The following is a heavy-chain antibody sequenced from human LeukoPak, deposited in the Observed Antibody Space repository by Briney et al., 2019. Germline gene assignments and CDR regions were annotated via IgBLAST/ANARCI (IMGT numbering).Heavy chain of an antibody. D-gene: IGHD4/OR15-4a*01. V-gene: IGHV3-7*01. CDR2: KKPDGSQK. CDR3: ASDLNGAGG. J-gene: IGHJ4*02. CDR1: GLSFSGTW. Sequence: GGSLRLSCATSGLSFSGTWMTWVRQAPGKGLECVANKKPDGSQKYYLDSVKGRFTVSRDNAKNSLYLQMNSLRVEDTAIYFCASDLNGAGGWGQGTLVTVSS.